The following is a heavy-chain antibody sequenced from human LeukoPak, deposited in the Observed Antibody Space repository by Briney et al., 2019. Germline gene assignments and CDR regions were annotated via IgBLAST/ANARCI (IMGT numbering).Heavy chain of an antibody. CDR1: GFNFISYS. CDR3: AKRQGSSASCYDY. D-gene: IGHD2-2*01. CDR2: IRGSGVST. Sequence: SGGSLRLSCAASGFNFISYSMSWVRQAPGKGLEWVSVIRGSGVSTYYADSVKGRFTISRDNSKNTLYLQMNNLRAEDTAMCYCAKRQGSSASCYDYWGQGTLVTVSS. J-gene: IGHJ4*02. V-gene: IGHV3-23*01.